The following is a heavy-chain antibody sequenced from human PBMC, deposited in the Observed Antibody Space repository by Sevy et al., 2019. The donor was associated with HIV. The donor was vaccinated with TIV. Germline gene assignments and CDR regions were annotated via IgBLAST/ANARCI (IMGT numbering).Heavy chain of an antibody. J-gene: IGHJ2*01. Sequence: GGSLRLSCAASGFTFSDYYMSWIRQAPGKGLEWVSYISSSGSTIYYADSVKGRFTISRDNAKNSLYLQMNSLRAEDTAVYYCASAAGWHSSSSPSVAWYFDLWGRGTLVTVSS. V-gene: IGHV3-11*01. D-gene: IGHD6-6*01. CDR2: ISSSGSTI. CDR1: GFTFSDYY. CDR3: ASAAGWHSSSSPSVAWYFDL.